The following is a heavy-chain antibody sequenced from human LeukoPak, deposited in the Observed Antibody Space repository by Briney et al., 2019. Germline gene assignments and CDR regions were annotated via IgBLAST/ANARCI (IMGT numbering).Heavy chain of an antibody. CDR3: ATARLVGYGYFDY. V-gene: IGHV4-31*03. Sequence: SETLSLTCTVSGGSISSGGYYWSWIRQHPGKGLEWIGYIYYSGSTYYNPSLKSRVAISVDTSKNQFSLKLSSVTAADTAVYYCATARLVGYGYFDYWGQGTLVTVSS. J-gene: IGHJ4*02. CDR2: IYYSGST. D-gene: IGHD5-18*01. CDR1: GGSISSGGYY.